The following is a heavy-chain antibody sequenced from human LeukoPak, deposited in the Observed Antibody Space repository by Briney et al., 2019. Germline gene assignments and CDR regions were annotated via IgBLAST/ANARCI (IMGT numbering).Heavy chain of an antibody. CDR3: ASGANYAFYY. V-gene: IGHV4-34*01. CDR1: GGSFSGYY. D-gene: IGHD4/OR15-4a*01. Sequence: SETLSLTCAVYGGSFSGYYLSWIRQPPGKGLEWIGEINHSGNANYNPSFKSRATISVDTSTDHFSLNSTSVTAADAAVYYCASGANYAFYYWGQGTLVTVSS. J-gene: IGHJ4*02. CDR2: INHSGNA.